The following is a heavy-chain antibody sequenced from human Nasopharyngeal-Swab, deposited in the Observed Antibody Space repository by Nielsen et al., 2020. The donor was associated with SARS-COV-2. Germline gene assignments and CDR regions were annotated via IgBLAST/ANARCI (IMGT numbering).Heavy chain of an antibody. J-gene: IGHJ6*02. Sequence: SDTLSLTCTVPGCSISSSRYYWGSIRQPPGKGLGWIGSIYYSGNTYYNPSLKSRVTISVDTSKNQFSLKLSSVTAADTAVYYCVGSSWYGDYYYYYGMDVWGQGTTVTVSS. D-gene: IGHD6-13*01. CDR1: GCSISSSRYY. CDR3: VGSSWYGDYYYYYGMDV. CDR2: IYYSGNT. V-gene: IGHV4-39*07.